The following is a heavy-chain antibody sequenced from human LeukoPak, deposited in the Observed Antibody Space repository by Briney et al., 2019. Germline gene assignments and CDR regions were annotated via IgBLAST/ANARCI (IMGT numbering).Heavy chain of an antibody. Sequence: GGSLRLSCAASGFTFSGYWMSWVRQAPGKGLEWVANIKQDGSEKYYVDSVKGRFTISRDNAKNSLYLQMNSLRAEDTAVYYCARDGWGGDAFDIWGQGTMVTVSS. J-gene: IGHJ3*02. D-gene: IGHD3-10*01. CDR3: ARDGWGGDAFDI. CDR2: IKQDGSEK. CDR1: GFTFSGYW. V-gene: IGHV3-7*04.